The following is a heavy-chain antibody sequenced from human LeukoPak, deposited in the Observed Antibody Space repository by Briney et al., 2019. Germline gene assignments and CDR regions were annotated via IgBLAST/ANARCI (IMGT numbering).Heavy chain of an antibody. CDR1: GFTFSDYW. D-gene: IGHD3-10*01. CDR3: ARDRGPRTGFMVRKAYDY. V-gene: IGHV3-74*01. Sequence: LPGGSLRLSCAASGFTFSDYWIHWVRQAPGKGLVWVSRINTDGSITNYADSVKGRFSISRDNAKNTLYLQMSSLRAEDTAVYYCARDRGPRTGFMVRKAYDYWGQGTLVTVSS. J-gene: IGHJ4*02. CDR2: INTDGSIT.